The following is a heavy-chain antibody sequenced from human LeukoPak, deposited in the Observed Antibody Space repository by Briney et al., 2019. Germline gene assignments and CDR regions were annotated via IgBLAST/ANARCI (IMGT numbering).Heavy chain of an antibody. CDR2: MNPNSGNT. CDR1: GYTFTSYD. D-gene: IGHD5-18*01. Sequence: ASVKVSCKASGYTFTSYDINWVRQATGQGLEWMGWMNPNSGNTGYAQKFQGRVTMTRNTSISTAYMELSSLRSEDTAVYYCARGIRLQPYSHFDYWGQGTLVTVPS. CDR3: ARGIRLQPYSHFDY. V-gene: IGHV1-8*01. J-gene: IGHJ4*02.